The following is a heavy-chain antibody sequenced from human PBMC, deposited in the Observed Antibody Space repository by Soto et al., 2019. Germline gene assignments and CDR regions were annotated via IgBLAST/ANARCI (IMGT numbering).Heavy chain of an antibody. CDR3: AKDNGAPAISPYGY. V-gene: IGHV3-23*01. D-gene: IGHD2-2*01. CDR2: ISGRGGRT. J-gene: IGHJ4*02. Sequence: EVQLLESGGGLVQPGGSLRLSCAASGFTFSSYAMSWVRQAPGKGLEWVSDISGRGGRTYYADSVKGRFTISRDNSKNTLYVQMNSLRAEDTAVYYCAKDNGAPAISPYGYWGQGTLVTVSS. CDR1: GFTFSSYA.